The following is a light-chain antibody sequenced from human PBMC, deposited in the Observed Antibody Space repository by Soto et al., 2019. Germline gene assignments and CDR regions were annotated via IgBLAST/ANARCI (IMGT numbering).Light chain of an antibody. CDR2: DAS. Sequence: EIVLTQSPATLSLSPGERATLSCRASQSVSSYLAWYQQKPGQAPRLLIYDASNRATGIPARFSGSGSGTDFPLAISGLVREDFAVYYCQQRSNWPPMYTFCQGTKLEIK. CDR1: QSVSSY. J-gene: IGKJ2*01. CDR3: QQRSNWPPMYT. V-gene: IGKV3-11*01.